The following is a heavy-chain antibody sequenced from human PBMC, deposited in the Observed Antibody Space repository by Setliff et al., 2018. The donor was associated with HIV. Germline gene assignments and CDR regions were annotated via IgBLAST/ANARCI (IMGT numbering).Heavy chain of an antibody. J-gene: IGHJ4*02. CDR1: GGSISSGNYN. Sequence: SETLSLTCTVSGGSISSGNYNWSWIRQPAGKGLEWIGRIYTSGSTNYNPSLKSRVTISRDNSKNTLYLQMGSLRAEDMAVYYCARAIHLWTLQPPGYWGQGTLVTVSS. D-gene: IGHD5-18*01. CDR2: IYTSGST. CDR3: ARAIHLWTLQPPGY. V-gene: IGHV4-61*02.